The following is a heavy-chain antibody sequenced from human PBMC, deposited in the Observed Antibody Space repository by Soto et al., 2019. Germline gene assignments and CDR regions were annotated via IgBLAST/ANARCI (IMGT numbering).Heavy chain of an antibody. CDR2: MYHSGST. CDR3: VRRDPFRKVFDH. Sequence: SETLSLTCAVSGGSISSGGYSWSWIRQPPGKGLEWIGYMYHSGSTYYNPSLKSRVTISIDRSKNQFSLKLSSVTAADTAMYYCVRRDPFRKVFDHWGPGILVTVSS. CDR1: GGSISSGGYS. J-gene: IGHJ4*02. V-gene: IGHV4-30-2*01.